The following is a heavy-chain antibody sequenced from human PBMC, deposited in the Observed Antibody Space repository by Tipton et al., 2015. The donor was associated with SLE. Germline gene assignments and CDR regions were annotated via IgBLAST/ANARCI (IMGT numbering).Heavy chain of an antibody. J-gene: IGHJ6*03. Sequence: TLSLTCAVSGGSISSGGYSWSWIRQPPGKGLEWIGYIYHSGSTNYNPSLKSRVTISVDTSKNQFSLKLSSVTAADTAVYYCARGGDTMVRGVPHYYYYMDVWGKGTTVTVSS. CDR1: GGSISSGGYS. CDR3: ARGGDTMVRGVPHYYYYMDV. D-gene: IGHD3-10*01. CDR2: IYHSGST. V-gene: IGHV4-30-2*01.